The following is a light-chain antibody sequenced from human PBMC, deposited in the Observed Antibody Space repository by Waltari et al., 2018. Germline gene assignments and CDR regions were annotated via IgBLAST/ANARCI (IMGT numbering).Light chain of an antibody. V-gene: IGKV1-12*01. CDR2: DAA. CDR1: QGISSR. J-gene: IGKJ1*01. CDR3: QQVNSFPRT. Sequence: DIQMTQSPSSVSASVGDRITLTCRSRQGISSRLAWYQHKPGKAPKLRNYDAARLQSGVPARFSGSGSGTDVSLSIRRLQHEDFATYYCQQVNSFPRTFGQGTKVEVK.